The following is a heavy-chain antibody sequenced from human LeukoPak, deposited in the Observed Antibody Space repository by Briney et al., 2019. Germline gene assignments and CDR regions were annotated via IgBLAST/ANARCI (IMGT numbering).Heavy chain of an antibody. CDR2: VSGSGSST. D-gene: IGHD3-22*01. Sequence: GGSLRLSCAASGFTFNDSYMSWIRQAPGKGLEWVASVSGSGSSTYYADSVKGRFTISRDNSKNTLYLQMNSLRVGDTAVYYCARAGYYDSSGFYAPDAFDIWGQGTVVTVSS. J-gene: IGHJ3*02. V-gene: IGHV3-11*01. CDR1: GFTFNDSY. CDR3: ARAGYYDSSGFYAPDAFDI.